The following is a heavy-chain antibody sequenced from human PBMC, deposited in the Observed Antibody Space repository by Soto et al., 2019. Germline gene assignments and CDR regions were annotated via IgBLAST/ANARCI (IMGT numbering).Heavy chain of an antibody. Sequence: QVPLVQSGAEVKKPGSSVTVSCKASGGTFSSYAIHWVRQAPGQGLEWMGGIIPMYGPAKYAQRFQGRVTISADESTTTVYMELTSLTSQDTAVYYCARVTSMVRGVIDNWFDPCGHGTLVTVYS. CDR2: IIPMYGPA. V-gene: IGHV1-69*01. J-gene: IGHJ5*02. D-gene: IGHD3-10*01. CDR1: GGTFSSYA. CDR3: ARVTSMVRGVIDNWFDP.